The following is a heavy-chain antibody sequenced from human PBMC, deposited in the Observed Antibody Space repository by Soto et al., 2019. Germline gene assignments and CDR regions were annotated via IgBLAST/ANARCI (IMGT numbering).Heavy chain of an antibody. J-gene: IGHJ4*02. D-gene: IGHD4-17*01. CDR2: IYYSGST. CDR3: ARVFPAGDYGGYYFDY. Sequence: PSETLSLTCTVSGGSISSGGYYWSWIRQHPGKGLEWIGYIYYSGSTYYNPSLKSRVTISVDTSKNQFSLKLSSVTAADTAVYYCARVFPAGDYGGYYFDYWGQGTLVTVSS. V-gene: IGHV4-31*03. CDR1: GGSISSGGYY.